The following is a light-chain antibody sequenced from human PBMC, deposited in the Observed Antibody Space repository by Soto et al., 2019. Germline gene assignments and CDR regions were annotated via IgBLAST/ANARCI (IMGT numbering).Light chain of an antibody. CDR1: EVITNR. V-gene: IGKV1-5*01. CDR2: DAS. Sequence: DIQMTQSPSTLSASVGDRVTITCRASEVITNRLAWYQQKPGKAPKVLIYDASNLESGVPSRFSGSGSGTEFTLTISSLQPEDFAIYYCQQYNNWPPITFGQGTRLEIK. CDR3: QQYNNWPPIT. J-gene: IGKJ5*01.